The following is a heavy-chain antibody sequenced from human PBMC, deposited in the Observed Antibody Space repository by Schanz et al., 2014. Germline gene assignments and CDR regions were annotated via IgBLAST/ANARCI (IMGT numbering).Heavy chain of an antibody. J-gene: IGHJ3*02. D-gene: IGHD5-12*01. CDR1: GYTFSSYG. V-gene: IGHV1-69*09. CDR2: IIPSLGLA. CDR3: ARGGGPEDVVDI. Sequence: QVQLVQSGAEVKKPGASVKVSCKASGYTFSSYGITWVRQAPGQGLEWMGRIIPSLGLAKYEQKFQDKVTITADTSTTTAYMELSGLRSEDTAVYYCARGGGPEDVVDIWGRGTILTVSS.